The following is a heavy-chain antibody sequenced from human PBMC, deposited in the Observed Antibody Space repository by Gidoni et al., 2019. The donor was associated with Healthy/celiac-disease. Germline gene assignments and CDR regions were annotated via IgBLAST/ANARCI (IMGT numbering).Heavy chain of an antibody. CDR1: GFPFDDYG. CDR3: ARSRSGCYRNWFDP. D-gene: IGHD6-19*01. Sequence: EVQLVESGVGLVRPVGSLRLSCAASGFPFDDYGLGWCRQAPGKGLEWVPGINWNGGSTGYADSVKGRFTISRDNAKNSLYLQMNSLRAEDTALYHCARSRSGCYRNWFDPWGQGTLVTVSS. V-gene: IGHV3-20*01. J-gene: IGHJ5*02. CDR2: INWNGGST.